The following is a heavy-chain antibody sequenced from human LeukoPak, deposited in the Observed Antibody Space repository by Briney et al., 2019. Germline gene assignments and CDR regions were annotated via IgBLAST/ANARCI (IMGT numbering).Heavy chain of an antibody. Sequence: GGSLRLSCAASGFIFSTAWMSWVRQAPGKGLEWVAVICNDGSNENYADSVKGRFTISRDNSKNTLYLQMNSLRAEDTAVYFCARGSTRGYSIDYWGQGTLAIVSS. CDR1: GFIFSTAW. V-gene: IGHV3-33*08. CDR2: ICNDGSNE. CDR3: ARGSTRGYSIDY. J-gene: IGHJ4*02. D-gene: IGHD3-22*01.